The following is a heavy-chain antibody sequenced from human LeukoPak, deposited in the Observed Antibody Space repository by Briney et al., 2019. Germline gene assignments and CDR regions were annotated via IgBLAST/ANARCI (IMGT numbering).Heavy chain of an antibody. Sequence: GASVKVSCKASGYTFTSYDISWVRQAPGQGLEWMGGIIPIFGTANYAQKFQGRVTITADESTSTAYMELSSLRSEDTAVYYCAGDGRIYDFWSGYYQFDYWGQGTLVTVSS. V-gene: IGHV1-69*13. CDR2: IIPIFGTA. CDR1: GYTFTSYD. CDR3: AGDGRIYDFWSGYYQFDY. D-gene: IGHD3-3*01. J-gene: IGHJ4*02.